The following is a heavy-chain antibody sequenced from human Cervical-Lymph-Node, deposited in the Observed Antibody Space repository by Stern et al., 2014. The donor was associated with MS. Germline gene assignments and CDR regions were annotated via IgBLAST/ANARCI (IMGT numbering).Heavy chain of an antibody. CDR2: IYYSGST. Sequence: VQLVESGPGLVKPSETLSLTCTVSGGSISGYACSRIRQPPGKGLEWIGHIYYSGSTNDMPSLKSRVSISIDTPKNQFSLKLSSVTAADTAVYYCARSRDAYSPLAYWGQGALVTVSS. J-gene: IGHJ4*02. CDR3: ARSRDAYSPLAY. V-gene: IGHV4-59*01. CDR1: GGSISGYA. D-gene: IGHD5-24*01.